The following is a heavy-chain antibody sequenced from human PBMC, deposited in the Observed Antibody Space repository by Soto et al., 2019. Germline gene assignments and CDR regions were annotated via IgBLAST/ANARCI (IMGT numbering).Heavy chain of an antibody. CDR3: AAKDRYGFCWFDP. D-gene: IGHD5-18*01. CDR1: GFTFTSSA. V-gene: IGHV1-58*01. Sequence: ASVKVSCKASGFTFTSSAVQWVRQARGRRLEWIGWIVVGSGDTNYAQKFQERVTITRDMSTSTAYMELSSLRSEDTAVYYCAAKDRYGFCWFDPSGQGTFVTVSA. CDR2: IVVGSGDT. J-gene: IGHJ5*02.